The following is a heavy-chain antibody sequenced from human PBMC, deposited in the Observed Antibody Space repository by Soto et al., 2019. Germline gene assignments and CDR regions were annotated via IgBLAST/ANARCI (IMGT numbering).Heavy chain of an antibody. CDR1: GGSISSYY. Sequence: SETLSLTCTVSGGSISSYYWSWIRQPPGKGLEWIGYIYYSGSTNYNPSLKSRVTISVDTSKNQFSLKLSSVTAADTAVYYCARALGYFDYWGQGTLVTVSS. CDR2: IYYSGST. V-gene: IGHV4-59*01. D-gene: IGHD3-16*02. CDR3: ARALGYFDY. J-gene: IGHJ4*02.